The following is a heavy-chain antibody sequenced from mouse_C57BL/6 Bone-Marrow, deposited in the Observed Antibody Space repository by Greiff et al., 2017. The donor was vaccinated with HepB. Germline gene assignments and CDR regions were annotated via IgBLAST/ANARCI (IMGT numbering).Heavy chain of an antibody. V-gene: IGHV1-72*01. CDR2: IDPNSGGT. CDR3: ARSHYGSSYCYWYFDV. J-gene: IGHJ1*03. CDR1: GYTFTSYW. Sequence: QVQLKQPGAELVKPGASVKLSCKASGYTFTSYWMHWVKQRPGRGLEWIGRIDPNSGGTKYNEKFKSKATLTVDKPSSTAYMQLSSLTSEDSAVYYCARSHYGSSYCYWYFDVWGTGTTVTVSS. D-gene: IGHD1-1*01.